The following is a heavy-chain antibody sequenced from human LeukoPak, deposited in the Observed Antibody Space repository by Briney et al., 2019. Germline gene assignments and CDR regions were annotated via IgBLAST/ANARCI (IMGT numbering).Heavy chain of an antibody. CDR3: AREGGWYFDY. CDR2: INWNGGST. Sequence: PGGSLTLSCAASGFTFNDYDMSWVRQAPGKGLEWVSGINWNGGSTGYADYVKGRFTNSRDNAKNSLYLQMHSLISECTALYYCAREGGWYFDYWGQGTLVTVSS. D-gene: IGHD2-15*01. CDR1: GFTFNDYD. J-gene: IGHJ4*02. V-gene: IGHV3-20*04.